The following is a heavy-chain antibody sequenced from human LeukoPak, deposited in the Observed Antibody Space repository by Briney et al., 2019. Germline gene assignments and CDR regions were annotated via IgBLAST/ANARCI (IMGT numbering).Heavy chain of an antibody. J-gene: IGHJ4*02. CDR3: ARAPRGGSSWYGQSVYYFDY. Sequence: GGSLRLSCAASGFTFSSYWMSWVRQATGKGLEWVSAIGTAGDTYYPGSVKGRFTISRENAKNSLYLQMNSLRAGDTAVYYCARAPRGGSSWYGQSVYYFDYWGQGTLVTVSS. CDR2: IGTAGDT. D-gene: IGHD6-13*01. V-gene: IGHV3-13*01. CDR1: GFTFSSYW.